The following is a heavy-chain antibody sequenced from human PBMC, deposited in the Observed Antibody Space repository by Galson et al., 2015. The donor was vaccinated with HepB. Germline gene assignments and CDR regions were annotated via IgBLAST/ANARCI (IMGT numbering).Heavy chain of an antibody. CDR1: GFTFSNYW. J-gene: IGHJ4*02. CDR3: ARGYINGYRTHY. V-gene: IGHV3-74*01. D-gene: IGHD5-18*01. Sequence: SLRLSCAASGFTFSNYWMHWVSQGPGKGLVWVSRINSDGGSTSYADSVKGRFTISRDNAENTLYLKMNSLRAEDTAVYYCARGYINGYRTHYWGQGALVTASS. CDR2: INSDGGST.